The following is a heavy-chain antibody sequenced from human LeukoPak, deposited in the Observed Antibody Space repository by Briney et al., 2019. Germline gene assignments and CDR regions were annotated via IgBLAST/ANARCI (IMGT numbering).Heavy chain of an antibody. V-gene: IGHV4-39*07. D-gene: IGHD3-10*01. J-gene: IGHJ5*02. CDR1: GGSISSSSYY. CDR3: ARGRITMVRGVLNWFDP. CDR2: IYYSGST. Sequence: SETLSLTCTVSGGSISSSSYYWGWIRQPPGKGLEWIGSIYYSGSTYYNPSLKSRVTISVDTSKNQFSLKLSSVTAADTAVYYCARGRITMVRGVLNWFDPWGQGTLVTVSS.